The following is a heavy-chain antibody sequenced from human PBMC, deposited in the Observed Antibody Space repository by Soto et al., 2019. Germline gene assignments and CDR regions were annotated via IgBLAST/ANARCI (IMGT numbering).Heavy chain of an antibody. CDR1: GFIFSCSA. J-gene: IGHJ6*02. CDR2: IRSRANNFAT. V-gene: IGHV3-73*01. CDR3: ARGQGAAIGDYYYHGMDV. Sequence: PGGSLRLSCAASGFIFSCSAIHWVRQASGKGLEWVGRIRSRANNFATSSAASVKGRFTFSRDDSKNTAYLQMNTLKPEDTAVDYCARGQGAAIGDYYYHGMDVWGQGTTVTVSS. D-gene: IGHD2-2*02.